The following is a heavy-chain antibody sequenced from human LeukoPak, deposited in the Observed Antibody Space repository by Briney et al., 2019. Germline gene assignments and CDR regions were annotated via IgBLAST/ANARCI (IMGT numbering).Heavy chain of an antibody. CDR2: INHSGST. J-gene: IGHJ4*02. D-gene: IGHD3-3*01. CDR1: GGSFSGYY. CDR3: ARDRWRSYDFWSGPIDY. V-gene: IGHV4-34*01. Sequence: SETLSPTCAVYGGSFSGYYWSWIRQPPGKGLEWIGEINHSGSTNYSPSLKSRVTISVDTSKDQFSLKLSSVTAADTAVYYCARDRWRSYDFWSGPIDYWGQGTLVTVSS.